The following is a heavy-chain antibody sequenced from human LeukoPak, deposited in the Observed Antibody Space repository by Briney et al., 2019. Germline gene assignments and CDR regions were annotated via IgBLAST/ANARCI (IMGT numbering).Heavy chain of an antibody. D-gene: IGHD2-2*01. CDR2: IYYNGST. J-gene: IGHJ4*02. V-gene: IGHV4-30-4*08. CDR3: ARELSVVVPAATFDYFDY. CDR1: GGSISSGDYY. Sequence: SETLSLTCTVSGGSISSGDYYWSWIRQPPGQGLVGFGYIYYNGSTYYNPSLKSRVTISVDTSKNQFSLKLSSVTAADTAVYYCARELSVVVPAATFDYFDYWGQGTLVTVSS.